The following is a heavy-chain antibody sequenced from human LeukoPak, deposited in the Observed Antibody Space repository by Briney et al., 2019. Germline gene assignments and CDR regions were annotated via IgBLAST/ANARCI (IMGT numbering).Heavy chain of an antibody. J-gene: IGHJ4*02. V-gene: IGHV4-39*01. Sequence: SETLSLTCTVSGGSISSSSYYWGWIRQPPGKGLEWIGSIYYSGSTYYNPSLKSRVTISVDTSKNQCSLKLSSVTAADTAVYYCARPLRGAAAGPDFDYWGQGTLVTVSS. CDR2: IYYSGST. CDR1: GGSISSSSYY. CDR3: ARPLRGAAAGPDFDY. D-gene: IGHD6-13*01.